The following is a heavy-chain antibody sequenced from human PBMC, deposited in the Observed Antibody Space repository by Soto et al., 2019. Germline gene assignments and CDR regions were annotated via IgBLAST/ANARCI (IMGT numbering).Heavy chain of an antibody. J-gene: IGHJ4*02. V-gene: IGHV4-4*02. CDR3: ASRDPGTSVDY. Sequence: SETLSVTGAVSGGSFTSNNWWTCVRQPPGQGLEWIGEIYRTGSTNYNPSLKSRVTISLDKSENQFSLKVTSLTAADTAVYYCASRDPGTSVDYWGQGTLVTVSS. D-gene: IGHD1-7*01. CDR1: GGSFTSNNW. CDR2: IYRTGST.